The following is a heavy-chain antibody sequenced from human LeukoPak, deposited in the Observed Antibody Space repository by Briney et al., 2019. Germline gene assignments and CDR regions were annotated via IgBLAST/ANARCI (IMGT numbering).Heavy chain of an antibody. CDR2: ISVDGSNT. Sequence: GGSLRLSCAASGFTFDDYAMHWVRQAPGKGLEWVSAISVDGSNTYYADSVKGQFTISRDNSKNTLYLQMNSLSAEDTAVYYCAKSYDTSGRRAFDIWGQGTMVTVSS. CDR1: GFTFDDYA. CDR3: AKSYDTSGRRAFDI. J-gene: IGHJ3*02. V-gene: IGHV3-23*01. D-gene: IGHD3-22*01.